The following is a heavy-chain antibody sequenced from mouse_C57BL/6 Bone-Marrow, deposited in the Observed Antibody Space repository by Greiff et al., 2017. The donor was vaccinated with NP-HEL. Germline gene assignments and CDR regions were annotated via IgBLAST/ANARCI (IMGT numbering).Heavy chain of an antibody. CDR3: ARLGDYDYDDY. Sequence: QVQLQQPGAELVKPGASVKLSCKASGYTFTSYWMQWVKQRPGQGLEWIGEIDPSDSYTNYNQKFKGKATLTVDTSSSTAYMQLSSLTSEDSAVYYCARLGDYDYDDYWGQGTTLTVSS. D-gene: IGHD2-4*01. CDR1: GYTFTSYW. V-gene: IGHV1-50*01. CDR2: IDPSDSYT. J-gene: IGHJ2*01.